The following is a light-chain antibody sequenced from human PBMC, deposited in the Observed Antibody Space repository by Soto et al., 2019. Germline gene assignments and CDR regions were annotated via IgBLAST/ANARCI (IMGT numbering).Light chain of an antibody. Sequence: DIPMTQSPSSLSASVGDRVTITCRASQSISSYLNWYQQKPGKAPKLLIYAASSLQSGVPSRFSGSGSGTDFTLTISSLQPEDFATYYCLHYHSYPRTFGRGTKVEIK. CDR3: LHYHSYPRT. J-gene: IGKJ1*01. V-gene: IGKV1-39*01. CDR1: QSISSY. CDR2: AAS.